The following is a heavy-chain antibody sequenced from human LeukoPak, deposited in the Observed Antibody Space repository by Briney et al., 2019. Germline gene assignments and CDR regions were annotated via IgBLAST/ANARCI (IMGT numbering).Heavy chain of an antibody. D-gene: IGHD2-15*01. CDR1: GYTFTSYY. J-gene: IGHJ6*02. Sequence: ASVKVSCKASGYTFTSYYMHWVRQAPGQGLEWMGIINPSGGSASYAQKFQGRVTMTRDTSTSTVYMELSSLRSEDTAVYYCARELYCSGGSCYSTNYYYYGMGVWGQGTTVTVSS. V-gene: IGHV1-46*01. CDR2: INPSGGSA. CDR3: ARELYCSGGSCYSTNYYYYGMGV.